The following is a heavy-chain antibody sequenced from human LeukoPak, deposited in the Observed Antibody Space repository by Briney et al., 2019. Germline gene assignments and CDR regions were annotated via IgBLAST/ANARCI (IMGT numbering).Heavy chain of an antibody. Sequence: GGSLRLSCAASGFTVSSNYMSWVRQAPGKGLWWVSVFYADGSTYYADSAKGRFTISRDNSKNTLYLQMNSLRAEDTAVYYCARGDGYNFFDSWGQGTLVTVSS. D-gene: IGHD5-24*01. V-gene: IGHV3-66*01. J-gene: IGHJ4*02. CDR3: ARGDGYNFFDS. CDR2: FYADGST. CDR1: GFTVSSNY.